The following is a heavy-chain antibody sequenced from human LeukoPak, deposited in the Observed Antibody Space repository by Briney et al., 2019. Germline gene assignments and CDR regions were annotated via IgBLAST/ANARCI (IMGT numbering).Heavy chain of an antibody. Sequence: GGSLRLSCEASGFSFSHYFIRWIRQAPGKGLEWVGYITNSGRSTNYADAVKGRFTISRDNAKKSVYLEMTDLRAEDNAVYYCAREASGNYHFFDSWGQGTLVTVSS. D-gene: IGHD1-26*01. CDR3: AREASGNYHFFDS. V-gene: IGHV3-11*04. CDR1: GFSFSHYF. CDR2: ITNSGRST. J-gene: IGHJ4*02.